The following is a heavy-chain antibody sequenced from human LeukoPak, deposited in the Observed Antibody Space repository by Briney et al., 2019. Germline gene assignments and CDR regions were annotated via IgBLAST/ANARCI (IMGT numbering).Heavy chain of an antibody. D-gene: IGHD6-13*01. CDR1: GYTFTSYD. J-gene: IGHJ4*02. V-gene: IGHV1-69*13. CDR3: ARDPSSSWYPYFDY. Sequence: GASVKVSCKASGYTFTSYDINWVRQATGQGLEWMGGIIPIFGTANYAQKFQGRVTITADESTSTAYMELSSLRSEDTAVYYCARDPSSSWYPYFDYWGQGTLVTVSS. CDR2: IIPIFGTA.